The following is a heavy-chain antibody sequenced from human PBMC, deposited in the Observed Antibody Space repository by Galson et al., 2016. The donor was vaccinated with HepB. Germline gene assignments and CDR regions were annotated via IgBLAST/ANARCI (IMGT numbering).Heavy chain of an antibody. V-gene: IGHV3-7*03. D-gene: IGHD3-22*01. CDR2: LNKDANKK. Sequence: LSCAASGFTFSSYWMTWVRQAPGKGLEWVANLNKDANKKYYVDSVEGRFTISRDNAKNSLYLQMNSLRAEDTAVYYCARDQSPTADYYYDAFDIWGQGTMVTVSS. CDR3: ARDQSPTADYYYDAFDI. J-gene: IGHJ3*02. CDR1: GFTFSSYW.